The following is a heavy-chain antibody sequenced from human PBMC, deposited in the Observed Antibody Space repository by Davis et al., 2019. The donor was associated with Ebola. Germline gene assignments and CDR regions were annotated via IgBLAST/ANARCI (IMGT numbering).Heavy chain of an antibody. D-gene: IGHD3-3*01. CDR3: AKTYYDHPDAFDI. V-gene: IGHV3-7*01. CDR2: IKQDGSEK. J-gene: IGHJ3*02. Sequence: PGGSLRLSCAASGFTFSSYWMSWVRQAPGKGLEWVANIKQDGSEKYYVDSVKGRFTISRDNAKNSLYLQMNSLRAEDTAVYYCAKTYYDHPDAFDIWGQGTMVTVSS. CDR1: GFTFSSYW.